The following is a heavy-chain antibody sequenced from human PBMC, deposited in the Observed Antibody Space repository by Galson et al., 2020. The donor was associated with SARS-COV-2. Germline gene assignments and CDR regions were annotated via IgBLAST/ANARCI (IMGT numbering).Heavy chain of an antibody. V-gene: IGHV3-23*01. Sequence: GGSLRLSCAASGLTFRSYAMSWVRQAPGKGLEWVSAINGDGYRTDYADSVKGRFTISRDNSKNTLYLQMNSLRAEDTAVYYCAKDWEMGSWFDPCGQGTLVTVSS. D-gene: IGHD3-10*01. CDR3: AKDWEMGSWFDP. CDR2: INGDGYRT. J-gene: IGHJ5*02. CDR1: GLTFRSYA.